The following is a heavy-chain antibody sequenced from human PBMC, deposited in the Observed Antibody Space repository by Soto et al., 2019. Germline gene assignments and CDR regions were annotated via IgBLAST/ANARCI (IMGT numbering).Heavy chain of an antibody. J-gene: IGHJ4*02. CDR2: SYNGGST. Sequence: EVPLVESGGGLVQPGGSLRLSCAASGFTVSNNYMSWVRQAPGEGLEWVSVSYNGGSTYYGDSMKGRFTISRDISQNTLYLQMNSLRVEDTAVYYCARGHYGSPPGYLDYWGQGTLVTVSS. CDR1: GFTVSNNY. V-gene: IGHV3-66*01. D-gene: IGHD3-10*01. CDR3: ARGHYGSPPGYLDY.